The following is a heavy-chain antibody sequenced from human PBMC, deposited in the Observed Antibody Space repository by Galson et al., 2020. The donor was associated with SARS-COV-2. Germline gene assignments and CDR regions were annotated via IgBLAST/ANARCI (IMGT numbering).Heavy chain of an antibody. CDR1: GFTFNNYA. J-gene: IGHJ4*02. Sequence: GGSLRLSCAASGFTFNNYAMSWVRQAPGKGLEWVSSISSSGSNTYYADSVKGRFTMSSDNSKNTLYLQMNSLRTEDTAIYYCAKDGGGWYTSGWYYFDYWGQGTLVTVSS. CDR2: ISSSGSNT. CDR3: AKDGGGWYTSGWYYFDY. D-gene: IGHD6-19*01. V-gene: IGHV3-23*01.